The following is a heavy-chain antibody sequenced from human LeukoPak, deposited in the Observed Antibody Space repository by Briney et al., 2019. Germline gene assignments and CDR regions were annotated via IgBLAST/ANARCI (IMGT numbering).Heavy chain of an antibody. Sequence: SETLSLTCTVSGGSISSYYWSWIRQPPGKGLEWIGYIYYSGSTNYNPSLKSRVTISVDTSKNQFSLKLSSVTAADTAVYYCARATYYDFWSGYPPVYYYYYMDVWGKGTTVTVSS. V-gene: IGHV4-59*08. CDR1: GGSISSYY. CDR2: IYYSGST. J-gene: IGHJ6*03. CDR3: ARATYYDFWSGYPPVYYYYYMDV. D-gene: IGHD3-3*01.